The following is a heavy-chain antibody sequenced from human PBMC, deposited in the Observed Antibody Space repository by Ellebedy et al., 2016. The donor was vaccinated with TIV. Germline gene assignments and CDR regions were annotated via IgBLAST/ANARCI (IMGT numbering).Heavy chain of an antibody. CDR1: GGSISSDY. J-gene: IGHJ4*02. V-gene: IGHV4-59*01. Sequence: SETLSLTXTVSGGSISSDYWNWIRQPPGKGLEWIGFIYYSRRTNYNPSLKSRVTISVDTSKNQFSLKLNSVTAADTAVYYCARKRDGSYIDYWGQGTLVTVSS. CDR2: IYYSRRT. CDR3: ARKRDGSYIDY. D-gene: IGHD2-15*01.